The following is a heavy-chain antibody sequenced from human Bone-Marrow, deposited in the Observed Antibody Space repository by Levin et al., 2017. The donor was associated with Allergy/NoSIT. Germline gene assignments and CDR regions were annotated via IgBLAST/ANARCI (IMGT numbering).Heavy chain of an antibody. Sequence: QAGGSLRLSCAASGFTFSSYWMHWVRQVPGKGLVWVSRINSDGTSTTYADSVKGRFTISRDDAKNTVYLQMNSVRAEDTAVYYCARVGRYDTNNFYRWWGAFDIWGQGTMVTVSS. CDR2: INSDGTST. D-gene: IGHD3-22*01. V-gene: IGHV3-74*01. J-gene: IGHJ3*02. CDR1: GFTFSSYW. CDR3: ARVGRYDTNNFYRWWGAFDI.